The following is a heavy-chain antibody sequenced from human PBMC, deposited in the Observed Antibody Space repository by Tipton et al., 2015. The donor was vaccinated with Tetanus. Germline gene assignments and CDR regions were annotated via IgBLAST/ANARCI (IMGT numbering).Heavy chain of an antibody. J-gene: IGHJ4*02. Sequence: SLRLSCATSGFPFHSYHMAWVRQAPGKGLEWVAYIGDSRKVVQHADFVKGRFAVSRDDAESALFLQLTSLRDDDTAVYFCARVIRRSMIGYGVFDSWGQGTLVAVSS. CDR3: ARVIRRSMIGYGVFDS. D-gene: IGHD3-22*01. V-gene: IGHV3-48*02. CDR2: IGDSRKVV. CDR1: GFPFHSYH.